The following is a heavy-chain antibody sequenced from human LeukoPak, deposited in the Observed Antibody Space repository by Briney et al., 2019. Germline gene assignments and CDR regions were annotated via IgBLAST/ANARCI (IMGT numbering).Heavy chain of an antibody. CDR3: AKSRWLQRGYYFDY. D-gene: IGHD5-24*01. CDR2: ISGSGGST. V-gene: IGHV3-23*01. CDR1: GFTFSSYA. Sequence: GGSLRLSCAASGFTFSSYAMSWVRQAPGKGLEWVSAISGSGGSTYYADSVKGRFTISRDNAKNSLYLQMNSLRAEDTAVYYCAKSRWLQRGYYFDYWGQGTLVTVSS. J-gene: IGHJ4*02.